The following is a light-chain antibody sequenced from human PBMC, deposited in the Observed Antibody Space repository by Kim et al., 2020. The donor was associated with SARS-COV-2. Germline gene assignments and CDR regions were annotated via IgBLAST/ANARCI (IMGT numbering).Light chain of an antibody. CDR1: SSDVGGYNF. CDR3: SSYTTSNTVV. V-gene: IGLV2-14*03. J-gene: IGLJ2*01. Sequence: GQSITISCTGTSSDVGGYNFVSWYQQHPGKAPKLLIYDLSIRPSGVSNRFSVSKSGNTASLTISGLQAEDESDYYCSSYTTSNTVVFGGGTKLTVL. CDR2: DLS.